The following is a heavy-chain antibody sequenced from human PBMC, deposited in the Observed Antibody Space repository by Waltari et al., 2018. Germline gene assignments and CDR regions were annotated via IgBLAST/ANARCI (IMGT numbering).Heavy chain of an antibody. CDR3: ASTVYYDSSGWTYYFDY. D-gene: IGHD3-22*01. J-gene: IGHJ4*02. V-gene: IGHV4-39*01. Sequence: QLQLQESGPGLVKPSETLSLTCTVSGGSISSSSYYWGWIRQPPGKGLEWIGGIYYSGSNYYNPSLKSRVTISVDTSKNQFALKLSSVTAADTAVYYCASTVYYDSSGWTYYFDYWGQGTLVTVSS. CDR2: IYYSGSN. CDR1: GGSISSSSYY.